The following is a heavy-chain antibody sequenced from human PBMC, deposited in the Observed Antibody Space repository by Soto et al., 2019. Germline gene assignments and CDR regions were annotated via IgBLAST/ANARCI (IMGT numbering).Heavy chain of an antibody. D-gene: IGHD7-27*01. CDR3: VGSRTGALDY. Sequence: ASAKVSGKASGFTFIVHYVHCVLQAPGQGLEWLGWIDPNVGGGTVYAQKFQGRVSMTADTSTSVAHMDLSSLGGDDTAVYFCVGSRTGALDYWGPGALVTVSS. CDR2: IDPNVGGGT. CDR1: GFTFIVHY. V-gene: IGHV1-2*02. J-gene: IGHJ4*02.